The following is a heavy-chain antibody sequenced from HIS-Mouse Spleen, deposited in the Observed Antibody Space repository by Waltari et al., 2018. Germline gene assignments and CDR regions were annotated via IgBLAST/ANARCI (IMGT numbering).Heavy chain of an antibody. Sequence: QVQLVQSGAEVKKPGASVKVSCKASGSTFTGYYVPWVRQAPGQGLEWMGWINPNSGCTNYAQKFQGRVTMTRDTSISTAYMELSRLRSDDTAVYYCAREPYSSGWFEDYWGQGTLVTVSS. CDR3: AREPYSSGWFEDY. J-gene: IGHJ4*02. CDR1: GSTFTGYY. CDR2: INPNSGCT. D-gene: IGHD6-19*01. V-gene: IGHV1-2*02.